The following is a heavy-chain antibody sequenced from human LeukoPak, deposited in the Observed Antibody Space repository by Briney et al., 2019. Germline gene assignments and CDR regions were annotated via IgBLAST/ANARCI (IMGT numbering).Heavy chain of an antibody. Sequence: TGGSLRLSCAASRFSFSESWMSWVRQAPEKGLEWVAAIKDDGSEKDYVDSVKGRFTISRDNAKNSLYLQMNSLGVEDTAVYHCATYSNWVAGDVWGQGTTVSVSS. D-gene: IGHD6-13*01. V-gene: IGHV3-7*01. CDR3: ATYSNWVAGDV. J-gene: IGHJ6*02. CDR1: RFSFSESW. CDR2: IKDDGSEK.